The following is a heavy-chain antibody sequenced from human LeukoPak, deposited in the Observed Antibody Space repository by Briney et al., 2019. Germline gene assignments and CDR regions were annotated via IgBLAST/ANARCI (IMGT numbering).Heavy chain of an antibody. V-gene: IGHV3-30-3*01. CDR3: ATATSSGYYYYFDY. Sequence: GGSLRLSCAASGFTFSSYAMHWVRQAPGKGLEWVAVISYDGSNKYYADSVKGRCTISRDSSNNTMYLQMNTLRDEDTASYYCATATSSGYYYYFDYWGQATLVTAYS. CDR1: GFTFSSYA. CDR2: ISYDGSNK. D-gene: IGHD3-22*01. J-gene: IGHJ4*02.